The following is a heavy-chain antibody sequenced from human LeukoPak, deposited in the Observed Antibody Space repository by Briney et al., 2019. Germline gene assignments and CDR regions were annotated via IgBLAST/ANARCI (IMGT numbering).Heavy chain of an antibody. D-gene: IGHD2-8*01. J-gene: IGHJ4*02. CDR3: ARDLYCTNGVCFPTDY. CDR2: ISGSNSYI. Sequence: GGSLRLSCAASGFTFNSYSMNWVRQAPGKGLEWVSSISGSNSYIYYADSMKGRFTISRDNAKNSLYLQMNSLRAEDTALYYCARDLYCTNGVCFPTDYWGQGTLVTVSS. V-gene: IGHV3-21*04. CDR1: GFTFNSYS.